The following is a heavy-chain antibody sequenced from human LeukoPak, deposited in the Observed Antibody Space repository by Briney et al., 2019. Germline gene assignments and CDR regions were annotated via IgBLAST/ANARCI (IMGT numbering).Heavy chain of an antibody. V-gene: IGHV4-4*02. Sequence: SGTLSLTCAVSGAFITNSHWWSWARQPPGKGLEWIGEIYHSGTTNYNPSLKSRVTISVDTSKNQFSLKLNSVTAADTAVYYCATYDSSGYYRYSFDYWGQGTLVTVSS. CDR2: IYHSGTT. D-gene: IGHD3-22*01. CDR3: ATYDSSGYYRYSFDY. CDR1: GAFITNSHW. J-gene: IGHJ4*02.